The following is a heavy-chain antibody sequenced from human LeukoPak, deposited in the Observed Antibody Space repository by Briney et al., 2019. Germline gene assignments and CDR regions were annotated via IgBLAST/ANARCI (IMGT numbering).Heavy chain of an antibody. D-gene: IGHD5-12*01. CDR1: GFTFSSYA. CDR3: ARGGGYSGYDGLDY. J-gene: IGHJ4*02. V-gene: IGHV3-30*04. CDR2: ISYDGSNK. Sequence: GGSLRLSCAASGFTFSSYAMHWVRQAPGKGLEWVAVISYDGSNKYYADSVKGRFTISRDNSKNTLYLQMNSLRAEDTAVYYCARGGGYSGYDGLDYWGQGTLVTVSS.